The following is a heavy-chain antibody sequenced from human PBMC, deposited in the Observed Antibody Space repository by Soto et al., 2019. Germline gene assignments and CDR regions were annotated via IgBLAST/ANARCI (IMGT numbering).Heavy chain of an antibody. CDR1: GFTFSNYA. Sequence: PGGSLRLSCAASGFTFSNYAMNWVRQAPGKGLEWVSVISGSADSTYYPDSVKGRFTISRDDSKNTPYLQMNSLRAEDTAVYYCAVAYYYGSGSYSNDAFDIWGQGTMVTVSS. V-gene: IGHV3-23*01. CDR3: AVAYYYGSGSYSNDAFDI. D-gene: IGHD3-10*01. J-gene: IGHJ3*02. CDR2: ISGSADST.